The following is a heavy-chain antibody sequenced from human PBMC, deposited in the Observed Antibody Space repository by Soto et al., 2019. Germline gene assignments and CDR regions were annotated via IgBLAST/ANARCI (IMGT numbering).Heavy chain of an antibody. CDR1: GGSISSYY. CDR3: ARHGPIAAAGTVFDY. J-gene: IGHJ4*02. V-gene: IGHV4-59*08. D-gene: IGHD6-13*01. CDR2: IYYSGST. Sequence: QVQLQESGPGLVKPSETLSLTCTVSGGSISSYYWSWIRQPPGKGLEWIGYIYYSGSTNYNPSLKSRVTISVDTSKNQFALKLSSVTAEDTAVYYCARHGPIAAAGTVFDYWGQGTLVTVSS.